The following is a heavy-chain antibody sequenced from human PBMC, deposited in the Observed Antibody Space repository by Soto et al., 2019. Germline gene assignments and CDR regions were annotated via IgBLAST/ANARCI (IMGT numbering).Heavy chain of an antibody. V-gene: IGHV4-34*01. Sequence: PSETLSLTCAVYGGSFSGYYWSWIRQPPGKGLEWIGEINHSGSTNYNPSLKSRVTISVDTSKNQFSLKLSSVTAADTAVYYCATREGGGGNSGWFDPWGQGTLVTVSS. D-gene: IGHD2-21*02. CDR3: ATREGGGGNSGWFDP. CDR1: GGSFSGYY. CDR2: INHSGST. J-gene: IGHJ5*02.